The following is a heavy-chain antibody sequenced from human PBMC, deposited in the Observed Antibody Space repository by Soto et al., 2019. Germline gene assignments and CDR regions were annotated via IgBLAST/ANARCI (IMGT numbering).Heavy chain of an antibody. V-gene: IGHV1-69*13. J-gene: IGHJ6*02. CDR3: AMGDCSSTSCYVDYYYGMDV. D-gene: IGHD2-2*01. CDR2: IIPIFGTA. CDR1: GGTFSSYA. Sequence: ASVKVSCKASGGTFSSYAISWVRQAPGQGLEWMGGIIPIFGTANYAQKFQGRVTITADESTSTAYMELSGLRSEDTAVYYCAMGDCSSTSCYVDYYYGMDVWGQGTTVTVSS.